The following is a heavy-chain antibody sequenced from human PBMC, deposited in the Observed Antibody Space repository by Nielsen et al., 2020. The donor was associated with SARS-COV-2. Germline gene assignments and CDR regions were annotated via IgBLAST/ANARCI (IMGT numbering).Heavy chain of an antibody. V-gene: IGHV1-3*01. CDR1: GYTFSPSY. Sequence: VKVSCKASGYTFSPSYMHWVRQAPGQRLEWMGWMSAANGRTTYSQKFQGRVTTTRDTSATTVYLELSSLTSEDTAVYYCARDTGNWYMDVWGKGTTVTVSS. J-gene: IGHJ6*04. D-gene: IGHD6-13*01. CDR3: ARDTGNWYMDV. CDR2: MSAANGRT.